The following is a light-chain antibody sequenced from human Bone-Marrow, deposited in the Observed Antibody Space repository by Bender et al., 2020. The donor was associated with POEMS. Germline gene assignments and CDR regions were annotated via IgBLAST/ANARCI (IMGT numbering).Light chain of an antibody. V-gene: IGLV1-44*01. CDR3: GTWEGSLRL. CDR2: SSH. CDR1: SSNIGAHA. Sequence: QSVLTQPPSASGTPGQRVTISCSGGSSNIGAHAVNWYQHLPGTAPKHLIYSSHRRPSEVPDRFSGSKSGASAYLAVAGLRSEDGADYYCGTWEGSLRLFGTGTQVTVL. J-gene: IGLJ1*01.